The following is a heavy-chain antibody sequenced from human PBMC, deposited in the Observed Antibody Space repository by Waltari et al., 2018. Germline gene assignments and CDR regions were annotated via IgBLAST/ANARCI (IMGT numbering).Heavy chain of an antibody. CDR1: GYSISSGYY. Sequence: QVQLQESGPGLVKPSETLSLTCAVSGYSISSGYYWGWIRQPPGKGLEWIGSIYHSGGTYSNPSLKSRVTISVDTSKNQFSLKLSSVTAADTAVYYCARDPDIVVVPATGAFDIWGQGTMVTVSS. CDR2: IYHSGGT. V-gene: IGHV4-38-2*02. CDR3: ARDPDIVVVPATGAFDI. J-gene: IGHJ3*02. D-gene: IGHD2-2*01.